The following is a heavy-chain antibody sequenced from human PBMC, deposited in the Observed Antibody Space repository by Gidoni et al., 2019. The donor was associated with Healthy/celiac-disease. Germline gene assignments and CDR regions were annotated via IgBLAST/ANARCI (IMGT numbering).Heavy chain of an antibody. CDR1: GFTFSSYA. V-gene: IGHV3-23*01. CDR2: ISGSGGSP. Sequence: EGQLLESGGGGVQPGGSLRRSGAASGFTFSSYAMSWVRQAPGKGLEWVSAISGSGGSPYYAASVKCRFTISRDNSKNTLYLQMNSLRAEDTAVYYCATFAALNWFDPWGQGTLVTVSS. D-gene: IGHD3-16*01. CDR3: ATFAALNWFDP. J-gene: IGHJ5*02.